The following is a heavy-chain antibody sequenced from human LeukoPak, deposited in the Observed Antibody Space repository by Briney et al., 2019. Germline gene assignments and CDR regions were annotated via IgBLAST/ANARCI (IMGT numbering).Heavy chain of an antibody. J-gene: IGHJ4*02. CDR3: ARGTPAWVVTSSGYDVYFDY. V-gene: IGHV4-39*07. CDR2: IYYSGST. Sequence: SETLSLTCTVSGGSISSSSYYWGWIRQPPGKGLEWIGSIYYSGSTYYNPSLKSRVTISVDTSKNQFSLKLSSVTAADTAVYYCARGTPAWVVTSSGYDVYFDYWGQGTLVTVSS. D-gene: IGHD3-22*01. CDR1: GGSISSSSYY.